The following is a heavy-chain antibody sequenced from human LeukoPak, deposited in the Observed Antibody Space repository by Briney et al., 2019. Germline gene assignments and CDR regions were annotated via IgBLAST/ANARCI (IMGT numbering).Heavy chain of an antibody. D-gene: IGHD3-22*01. CDR2: ISGSGGST. Sequence: GGSLRLSCAASGFTFSSYAMSWVRQAPGKGLEWVSAISGSGGSTYYADSVKGRFTISRDNSKNTLYLQMNSLRAEDTAVYYCAKSGITMIVVVTFAHDAFDIWGQGTMVTVSS. CDR3: AKSGITMIVVVTFAHDAFDI. V-gene: IGHV3-23*01. J-gene: IGHJ3*02. CDR1: GFTFSSYA.